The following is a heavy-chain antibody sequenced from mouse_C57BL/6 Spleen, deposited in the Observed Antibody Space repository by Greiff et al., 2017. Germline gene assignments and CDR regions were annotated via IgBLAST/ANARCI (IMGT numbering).Heavy chain of an antibody. CDR2: INPGSGYT. Sequence: VQLMESGAGLVKPGASVKLSCTASGFTFTSYWMHWVKQRPGQGLEWIGNINPGSGYTKYTQKFKGKATLTADKSSTTAYMQLSSLTYEDSAVYDCARTGCGDWYAMDYWGQGTSVTVSS. J-gene: IGHJ4*01. V-gene: IGHV1-7*01. CDR3: ARTGCGDWYAMDY. CDR1: GFTFTSYW.